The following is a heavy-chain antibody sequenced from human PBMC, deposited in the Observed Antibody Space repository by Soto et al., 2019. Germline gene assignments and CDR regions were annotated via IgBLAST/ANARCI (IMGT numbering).Heavy chain of an antibody. Sequence: GGSLRLSCAASGFTFSSYAMSWVRQSPGKGMEWVSAISGSGGSAYDADSVKGRVTISRDNSKNTLYLQMTSLRAEDTAVYYCAKVPRYKLPPGVLAYRGQGDLVPVSS. CDR1: GFTFSSYA. V-gene: IGHV3-23*01. D-gene: IGHD5-18*01. CDR2: ISGSGGSA. J-gene: IGHJ1*01. CDR3: AKVPRYKLPPGVLAY.